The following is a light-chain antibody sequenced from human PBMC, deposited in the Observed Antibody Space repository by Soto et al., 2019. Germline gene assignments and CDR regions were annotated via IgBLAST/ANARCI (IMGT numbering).Light chain of an antibody. CDR2: GAS. Sequence: EIVMTQSPATLSVSPGETATLSCRASQSVGSAVAGFQHKPGQAPRLLIVGASIRATGVPGRFSGGGSGTAFTITISLPQSEALAVYDGQKYQNLPPLSFGVGNPVAIK. CDR1: QSVGSA. V-gene: IGKV3D-15*03. J-gene: IGKJ4*01. CDR3: QKYQNLPPLS.